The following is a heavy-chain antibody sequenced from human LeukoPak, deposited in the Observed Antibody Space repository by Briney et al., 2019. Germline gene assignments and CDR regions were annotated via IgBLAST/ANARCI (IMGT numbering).Heavy chain of an antibody. CDR2: ISTSSKYI. CDR3: ARGTFARGFDY. Sequence: GGSLRLSCAASGFTFSSYWMSWVRQAPRKGLEWVSSISTSSKYIYYADSVKGRFTISRDNAKTSLYLQMNSLTAEDTAVYYCARGTFARGFDYWGQGTLVTVSS. J-gene: IGHJ4*02. CDR1: GFTFSSYW. V-gene: IGHV3-21*01.